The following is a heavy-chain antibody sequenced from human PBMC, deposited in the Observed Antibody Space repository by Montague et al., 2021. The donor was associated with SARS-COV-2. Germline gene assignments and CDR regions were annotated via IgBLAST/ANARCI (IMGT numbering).Heavy chain of an antibody. CDR2: IYYSGST. CDR3: ASPTYYYDSSGSDAFDI. CDR1: GGSISNYY. D-gene: IGHD3-22*01. V-gene: IGHV4-39*01. Sequence: SETLSLTCTVSGGSISNYYWSRIRQPPGKGLEWIGSIYYSGSTYYNPSLKSRVTISVDTPKNQFSLKLSSVTAADTAVYYCASPTYYYDSSGSDAFDIWGQGTMVTVSS. J-gene: IGHJ3*02.